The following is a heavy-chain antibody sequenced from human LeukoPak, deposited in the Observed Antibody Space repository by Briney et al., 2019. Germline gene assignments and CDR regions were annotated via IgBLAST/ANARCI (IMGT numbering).Heavy chain of an antibody. V-gene: IGHV4-59*01. CDR1: GGSISSYY. CDR3: ARGVAYCTNGVCPFDY. CDR2: IYYSGST. J-gene: IGHJ4*02. D-gene: IGHD2-8*01. Sequence: SETLSLTCTVSGGSISSYYWSWIRQPPGKGLEWIGYIYYSGSTNYNPSLMSRVTISVDTSKNQFSLKLSSVTAADTAVYYCARGVAYCTNGVCPFDYWGQGTLVTVSS.